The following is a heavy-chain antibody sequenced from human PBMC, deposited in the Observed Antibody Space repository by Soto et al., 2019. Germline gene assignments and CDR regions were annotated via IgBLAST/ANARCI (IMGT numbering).Heavy chain of an antibody. CDR2: ISGSGRTI. CDR1: GIVFSDY. CDR3: ARLPFPWGWFDP. D-gene: IGHD3-16*01. J-gene: IGHJ5*02. Sequence: QVQLVESGGGLVKPGGSLRLSCAASGIVFSDYMSWVRQAPGKGLEWLSYISGSGRTIYSADSVKGRFTISRDNATNSLSLQMNIVRTEDTAVYYCARLPFPWGWFDPWGQGTLVTVSS. V-gene: IGHV3-11*04.